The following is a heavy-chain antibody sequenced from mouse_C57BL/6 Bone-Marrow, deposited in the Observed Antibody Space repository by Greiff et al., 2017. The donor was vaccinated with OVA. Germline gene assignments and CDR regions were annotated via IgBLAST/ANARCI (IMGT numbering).Heavy chain of an antibody. V-gene: IGHV2-2*01. D-gene: IGHD1-1*01. Sequence: VKLMESGPGLVQPSQSLSITCTVSGFSLTSYGVHWVRQSPGKGLEWLGVIWSGGSTDYNAAFISRLSISKDNSKSQVFFKMNSLQADDTAIYYCARPDYYGSSPFAYWGQGTLVTVSA. CDR3: ARPDYYGSSPFAY. J-gene: IGHJ3*01. CDR2: IWSGGST. CDR1: GFSLTSYG.